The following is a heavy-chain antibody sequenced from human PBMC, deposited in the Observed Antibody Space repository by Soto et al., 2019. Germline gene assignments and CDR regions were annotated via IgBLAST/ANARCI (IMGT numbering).Heavy chain of an antibody. CDR1: GGTFSSYA. CDR3: ARAPLAEDIVVVVAAIGQGGMEV. Sequence: ASVKISCKASGGTFSSYAISWVRQAPGQGLEWMGGIIPIFGTANYAQKFQGRVTITADKSTSTAYMELSSLRSEDTAVYYCARAPLAEDIVVVVAAIGQGGMEVWGEGTKVTVSS. D-gene: IGHD2-15*01. V-gene: IGHV1-69*06. J-gene: IGHJ6*04. CDR2: IIPIFGTA.